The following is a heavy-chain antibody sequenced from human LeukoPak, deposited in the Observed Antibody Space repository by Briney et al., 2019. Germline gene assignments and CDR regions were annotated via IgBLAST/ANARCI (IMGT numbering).Heavy chain of an antibody. D-gene: IGHD5-24*01. CDR1: GDSISSYY. Sequence: PSETLSLTCTVSGDSISSYYWSWIRQPPGKGLEWIGYIYYSGGTDYNPSLKSRVTISVDTSKNQFSPKLSSVTAADTAVYYCARHPRDGYNSPYFYYGVAVWGHGTTVTVSS. CDR3: ARHPRDGYNSPYFYYGVAV. J-gene: IGHJ6*02. CDR2: IYYSGGT. V-gene: IGHV4-59*08.